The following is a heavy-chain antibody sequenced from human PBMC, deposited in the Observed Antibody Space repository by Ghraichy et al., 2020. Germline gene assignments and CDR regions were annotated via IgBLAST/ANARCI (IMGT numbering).Heavy chain of an antibody. CDR1: GLIFGSYW. J-gene: IGHJ3*01. D-gene: IGHD3-10*01. V-gene: IGHV3-7*03. CDR3: SSGDTFDV. Sequence: GESLNISCGASGLIFGSYWMTWVHQAPGKGLEWVANINQDGRERYYVASVKGRFTISRDNARNSLYLQMYSLRAEDTAVYYCSSGDTFDVWGQGTMVVVSS. CDR2: INQDGRER.